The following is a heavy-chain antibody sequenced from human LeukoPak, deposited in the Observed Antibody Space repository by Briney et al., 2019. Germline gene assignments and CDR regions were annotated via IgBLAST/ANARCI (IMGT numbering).Heavy chain of an antibody. CDR1: GYTFTGYY. V-gene: IGHV1-2*02. D-gene: IGHD3-10*01. J-gene: IGHJ6*02. CDR2: INPNSGGT. CDR3: AYGSGSYYYYYYYGMDV. Sequence: ASVKVSCKASGYTFTGYYMHWVRQAPGQGLEWMGWINPNSGGTNYAQKFQGRVTMTRDTSISTAYMELSRLRSDDTAVYYCAYGSGSYYYYYYYGMDVWGQGTTVTVSS.